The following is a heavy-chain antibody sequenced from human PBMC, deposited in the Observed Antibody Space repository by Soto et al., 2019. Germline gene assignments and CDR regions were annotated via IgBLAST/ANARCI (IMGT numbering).Heavy chain of an antibody. J-gene: IGHJ3*02. Sequence: QSQTLSLTCAISGDSVSSNSAAWNWIRQSPSRGLEWLGRTYYRSKWYNDYAVSVKGRITINPDTSKNQFSLQLNSVTPEDTAVYYCARDPSYGSGSYYSNDAFDIWGQGTMVTVSS. CDR1: GDSVSSNSAA. CDR2: TYYRSKWYN. V-gene: IGHV6-1*01. D-gene: IGHD3-10*01. CDR3: ARDPSYGSGSYYSNDAFDI.